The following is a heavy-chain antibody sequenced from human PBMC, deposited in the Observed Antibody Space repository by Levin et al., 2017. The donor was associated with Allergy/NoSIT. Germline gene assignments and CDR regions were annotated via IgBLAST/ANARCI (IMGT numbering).Heavy chain of an antibody. J-gene: IGHJ3*02. CDR2: IDSDGSGT. V-gene: IGHV3-74*01. Sequence: GGSLRLSCAASRFTFINYWMHWVRQAPGKGLVWVSRIDSDGSGTIYADSVKGRFTISRDNAKNTPYLQMNSLRAEDTAVYYCARGGPYHAFDIWGQGTMVTVSS. D-gene: IGHD2-2*02. CDR1: RFTFINYW. CDR3: ARGGPYHAFDI.